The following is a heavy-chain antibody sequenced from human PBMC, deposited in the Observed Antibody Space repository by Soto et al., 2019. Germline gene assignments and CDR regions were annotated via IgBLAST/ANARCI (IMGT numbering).Heavy chain of an antibody. CDR2: ISPYSGKT. J-gene: IGHJ4*02. D-gene: IGHD3-22*01. Sequence: QIQLAQSGTEVRKPGASAKVSCKASGYTFTNNDVCWVRQTPGQGLEWMGWISPYSGKTNYARKFQGRVTMTTDTSTSTAYMEVRSLTSDDTAVYYCAREGLLLLPDYWGQGTLVTVSS. V-gene: IGHV1-18*01. CDR3: AREGLLLLPDY. CDR1: GYTFTNND.